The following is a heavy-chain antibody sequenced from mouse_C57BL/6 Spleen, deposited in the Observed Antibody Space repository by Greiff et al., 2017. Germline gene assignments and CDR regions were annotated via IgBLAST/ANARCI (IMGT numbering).Heavy chain of an antibody. J-gene: IGHJ4*01. D-gene: IGHD2-1*01. CDR1: GYSFTGYY. Sequence: EVQLQQSGPELVKPGASVKISCKASGYSFTGYYMNWVKQSPEKSLEWIGEINPSTGGTTYNQKFKAKATLTVDKSSSTAYMQLKSLTSEDSAVYYCARWGYGNHLYYAMDYWGQGTSVTVSS. V-gene: IGHV1-42*01. CDR2: INPSTGGT. CDR3: ARWGYGNHLYYAMDY.